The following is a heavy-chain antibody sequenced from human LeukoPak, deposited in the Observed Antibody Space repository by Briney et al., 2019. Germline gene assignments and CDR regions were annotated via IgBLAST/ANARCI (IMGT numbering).Heavy chain of an antibody. Sequence: PSETLSLTCTVSGGSISSGSYYWSWIRQPAGKGLEWIGRIYTSGSTNYNPSLKSRVTISVDTSKNQFSLKLSSVTAADTAVYYCARGESYYYASGNGPGSGWFDPWGQGTLVTVSS. V-gene: IGHV4-61*02. D-gene: IGHD3-10*01. CDR3: ARGESYYYASGNGPGSGWFDP. J-gene: IGHJ5*02. CDR1: GGSISSGSYY. CDR2: IYTSGST.